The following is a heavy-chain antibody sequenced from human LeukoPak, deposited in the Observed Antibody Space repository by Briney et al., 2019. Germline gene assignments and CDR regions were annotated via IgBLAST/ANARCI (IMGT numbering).Heavy chain of an antibody. D-gene: IGHD6-19*01. V-gene: IGHV1-8*01. Sequence: ASVKVSCKASGYTFTSYDINWVRQATGQGLEWMGWMNPNSGNTGYAQKFQGRVTMTRNTSISTAYMELSSLRSEDTAVYYCARRTRYSSGRYVGYWGQGTLVTVSS. CDR2: MNPNSGNT. CDR1: GYTFTSYD. CDR3: ARRTRYSSGRYVGY. J-gene: IGHJ4*02.